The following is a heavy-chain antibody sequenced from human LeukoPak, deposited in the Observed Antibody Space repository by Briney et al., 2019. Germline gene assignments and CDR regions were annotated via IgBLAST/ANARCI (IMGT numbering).Heavy chain of an antibody. CDR1: GFTFSSHA. CDR3: ATRGYSSGWYQYYFDY. Sequence: GGSLRLSCAASGFTFSSHAMSWVRQAPGKGLEWVSGISSNGGSTDYADSVKGRFTISRDNSKNTLYLQMNSLRAEDAAVYYCATRGYSSGWYQYYFDYWGQGTLVPVSS. CDR2: ISSNGGST. D-gene: IGHD6-19*01. V-gene: IGHV3-23*01. J-gene: IGHJ4*02.